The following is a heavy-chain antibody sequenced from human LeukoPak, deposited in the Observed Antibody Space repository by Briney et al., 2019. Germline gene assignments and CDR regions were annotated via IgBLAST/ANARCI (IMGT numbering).Heavy chain of an antibody. CDR1: GGSFSGYY. D-gene: IGHD3-3*01. Sequence: SETLSLTCAVYGGSFSGYYWSWIRQPPGKGLEWIGEINHSGSTNYNPSLKSRVTISVDTSKNQFSLKLSSVTAADTAVYYCARHKPTYYDFWSGYYSGWFDPWGQETLVTVSS. V-gene: IGHV4-34*01. CDR2: INHSGST. CDR3: ARHKPTYYDFWSGYYSGWFDP. J-gene: IGHJ5*02.